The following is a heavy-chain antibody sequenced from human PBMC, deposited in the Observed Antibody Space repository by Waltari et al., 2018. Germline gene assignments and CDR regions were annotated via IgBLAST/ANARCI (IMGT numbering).Heavy chain of an antibody. CDR2: INAGNGNT. CDR3: ARDKNRAVAGAFDY. D-gene: IGHD6-19*01. CDR1: GYTFTSYA. J-gene: IGHJ4*02. V-gene: IGHV1-3*01. Sequence: QVQLVQSGAEVKKPGASVKVSCKASGYTFTSYAMHWVRQAPGQRLEWMGWINAGNGNTKYSQKFQGRVTITRDTSASTAYMELSSLRSEDTAVYYCARDKNRAVAGAFDYWGQGTLVTVSS.